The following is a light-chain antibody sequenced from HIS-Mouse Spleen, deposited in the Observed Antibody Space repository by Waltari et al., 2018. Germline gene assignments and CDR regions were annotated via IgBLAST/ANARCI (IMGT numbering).Light chain of an antibody. Sequence: EIVLTQSPGTLSLSPGERATLSCRASQSVSSSYLAWYQRKPGQAPRLLIYGSSRRATGIPDRFSGSGSGTDFTLTISRLEPEDFAVYYCQQYGSSFTFGPGTKVDIK. CDR3: QQYGSSFT. V-gene: IGKV3-20*01. J-gene: IGKJ3*01. CDR1: QSVSSSY. CDR2: GSS.